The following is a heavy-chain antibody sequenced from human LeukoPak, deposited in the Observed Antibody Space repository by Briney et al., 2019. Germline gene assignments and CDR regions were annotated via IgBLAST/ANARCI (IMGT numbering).Heavy chain of an antibody. CDR2: INPSGGST. J-gene: IGHJ5*02. CDR3: ARFQVGTNGASPRFDP. Sequence: ASVKVSCKASGYTFTNYYIHWVRQAPGQGLEWLGVINPSGGSTNYAQRFLGRVTLTRDTSTTTVYMELSSLRSEDTAVYYCARFQVGTNGASPRFDPWGQGTLVTVSS. V-gene: IGHV1-46*01. CDR1: GYTFTNYY. D-gene: IGHD2-8*01.